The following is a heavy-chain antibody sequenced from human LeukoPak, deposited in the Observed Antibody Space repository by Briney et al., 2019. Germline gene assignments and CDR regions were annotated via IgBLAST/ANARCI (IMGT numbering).Heavy chain of an antibody. CDR3: AKDLSGSGHYYDMDV. CDR1: GFTVSSTH. V-gene: IGHV3-23*01. Sequence: QPGGSLRLSCEASGFTVSSTHMVWVRQAPGKGLEWVSAISGSGGSTYYADSVKGRFTISRDNSKNTLYLQMNSLRVEDTAVYYCAKDLSGSGHYYDMDVWGQGTTVTVSS. D-gene: IGHD2-15*01. J-gene: IGHJ6*02. CDR2: ISGSGGST.